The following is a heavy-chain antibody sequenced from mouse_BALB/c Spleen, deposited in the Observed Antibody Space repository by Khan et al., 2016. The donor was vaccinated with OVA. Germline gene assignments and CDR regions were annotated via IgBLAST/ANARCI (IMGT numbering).Heavy chain of an antibody. Sequence: VKLQESGAELAKPGASVKMSCKASGYTFTTYWMHWVKQRPGQGLEWIGYINPTSGYTDYNEKFKDRATLSADKSSSTAYMQLSSLTSEDSADCYCTRDRIDYWGQGTTLTVSS. CDR1: GYTFTTYW. J-gene: IGHJ2*01. V-gene: IGHV1-7*01. CDR2: INPTSGYT. CDR3: TRDRIDY.